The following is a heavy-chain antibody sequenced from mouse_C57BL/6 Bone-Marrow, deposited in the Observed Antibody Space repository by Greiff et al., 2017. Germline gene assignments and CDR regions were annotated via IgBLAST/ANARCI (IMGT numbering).Heavy chain of an antibody. CDR2: ISNLAYSI. D-gene: IGHD2-5*01. V-gene: IGHV5-15*01. Sequence: EVKLMESGGGLVQPGGSLKLSCAASGFTFSDYGMAWVRQAPRKGPEWVAFISNLAYSIYYADTVTGRFTISRENAKNTLYLEMSSLRSEDTAMYYCARHYSTYPYYAMDYWGQGTSVTVAS. CDR1: GFTFSDYG. J-gene: IGHJ4*01. CDR3: ARHYSTYPYYAMDY.